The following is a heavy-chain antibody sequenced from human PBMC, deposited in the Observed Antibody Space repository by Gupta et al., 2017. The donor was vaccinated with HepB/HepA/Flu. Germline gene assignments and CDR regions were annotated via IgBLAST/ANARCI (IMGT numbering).Heavy chain of an antibody. CDR3: ARAITMIDAFDI. CDR1: GYTFTSHY. Sequence: QVQLVQSGAEVKKPGASVKVSCKASGYTFTSHYMHWVRQAPGQGLEWMGIINPSGGSTSYAQKFQGRVTMTRDTSTSTVYMELSSLRSEDTAVYYCARAITMIDAFDIWGQGTMVTVSS. D-gene: IGHD3-22*01. V-gene: IGHV1-46*01. J-gene: IGHJ3*02. CDR2: INPSGGST.